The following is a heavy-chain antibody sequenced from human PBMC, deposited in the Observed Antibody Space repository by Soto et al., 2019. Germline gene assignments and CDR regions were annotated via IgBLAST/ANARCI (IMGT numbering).Heavy chain of an antibody. CDR2: ISGSDGKT. CDR1: GFSFGSYA. CDR3: ARWSYLDY. D-gene: IGHD3-3*01. Sequence: SLRLSCAASGFSFGSYALSWVRQAPGKGLEWVSTISGSDGKTFYADSVKGRFSISRDTSQSTLYLQMNSLRADDTAMYYCARWSYLDYWGQGTRVTVSS. V-gene: IGHV3-23*01. J-gene: IGHJ4*02.